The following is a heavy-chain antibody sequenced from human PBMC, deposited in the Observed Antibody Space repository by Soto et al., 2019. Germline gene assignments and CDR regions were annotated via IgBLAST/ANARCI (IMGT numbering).Heavy chain of an antibody. V-gene: IGHV4-34*01. D-gene: IGHD2-15*01. CDR3: ARGRSGGSCYSVFTSCGLTFDY. CDR1: GGSFSGYY. J-gene: IGHJ4*02. CDR2: INYSGST. Sequence: QVQLQQWGAGLLKPSETLSLTCAVYGGSFSGYYWSWIRQPPGKGLEWIGEINYSGSTNYNPSLKSRVTISVDTSKNQFSLKLSSVTAADTAVYYCARGRSGGSCYSVFTSCGLTFDYWGQGTLVTVSS.